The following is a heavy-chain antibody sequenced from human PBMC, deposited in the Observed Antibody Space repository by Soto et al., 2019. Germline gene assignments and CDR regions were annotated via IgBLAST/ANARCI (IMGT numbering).Heavy chain of an antibody. CDR2: IIPIFGTA. CDR3: ARGSKLVMRGDFDY. V-gene: IGHV1-69*13. CDR1: GGTFSSYA. D-gene: IGHD2-21*01. Sequence: ASVKVSCKASGGTFSSYAISWVRQAPGQGLEWMGGIIPIFGTANYAQKFQVRVTITADDSTSTAYMELSSLRSEATALYYCARGSKLVMRGDFDYWGQGTLVTVSS. J-gene: IGHJ4*02.